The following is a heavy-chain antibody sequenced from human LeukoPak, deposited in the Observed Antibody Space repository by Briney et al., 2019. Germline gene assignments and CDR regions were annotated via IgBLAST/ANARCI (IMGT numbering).Heavy chain of an antibody. CDR1: GGSISSYY. CDR3: ARDPDSSGDY. CDR2: IYTSGST. V-gene: IGHV4-4*07. Sequence: SETLSLTCTVAGGSISSYYWSWIRQPAGRGSEWIGRIYTSGSTNYHPSLKRRVTMSVDTSKNQFSLKLSSVTAADTAVYYCARDPDSSGDYWGQGTLVTVSS. D-gene: IGHD6-19*01. J-gene: IGHJ4*02.